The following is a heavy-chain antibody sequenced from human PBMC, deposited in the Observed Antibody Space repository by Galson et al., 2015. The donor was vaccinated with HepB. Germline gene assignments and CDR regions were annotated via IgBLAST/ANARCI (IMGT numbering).Heavy chain of an antibody. CDR2: INPLVGTK. D-gene: IGHD3-10*01. CDR1: GGTFNNQP. V-gene: IGHV1-69*06. J-gene: IGHJ4*02. CDR3: ATNAGRRGIFFEY. Sequence: SVKVSCKASGGTFNNQPTRWVRQAPGQGPEWMPEINPLVGTKHHAQKFQDRLTIAGDRSTSTVYMELSSLTSEDTAVYYCATNAGRRGIFFEYWGQGTLVTVSS.